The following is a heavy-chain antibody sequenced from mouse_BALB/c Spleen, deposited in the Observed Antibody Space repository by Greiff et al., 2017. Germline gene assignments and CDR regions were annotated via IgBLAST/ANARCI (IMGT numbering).Heavy chain of an antibody. CDR2: IWGDGST. CDR1: GFSLTGYG. J-gene: IGHJ3*01. V-gene: IGHV2-6-7*01. Sequence: VQLQQSGPGLVAPSQSLSITCTVSGFSLTGYGVNWVRQPPGKCLEWLGMIWGDGSTDYNSALKSRLSISKDNSKSQVFLKMNSLQTDDTARYYCARDYGSSSAWFAHWGQGTLVTVSA. D-gene: IGHD1-1*01. CDR3: ARDYGSSSAWFAH.